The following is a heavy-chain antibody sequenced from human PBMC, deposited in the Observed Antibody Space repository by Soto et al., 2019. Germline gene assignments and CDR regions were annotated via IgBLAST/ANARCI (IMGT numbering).Heavy chain of an antibody. CDR1: GGTFSSYA. CDR3: ARDYYDSSGYYDLDY. CDR2: IIPIFGTA. V-gene: IGHV1-69*13. Sequence: AASVKVSCKASGGTFSSYAISWVRQAPGQGLEWMGGIIPIFGTANYAQKFQGRVTITADESTSTAYMELSSLRSEDTAVYYCARDYYDSSGYYDLDYWGQGTLVTVSS. D-gene: IGHD3-22*01. J-gene: IGHJ4*02.